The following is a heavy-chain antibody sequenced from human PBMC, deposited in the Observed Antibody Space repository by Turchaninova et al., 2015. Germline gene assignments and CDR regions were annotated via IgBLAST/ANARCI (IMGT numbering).Heavy chain of an antibody. V-gene: IGHV1-69*04. Sequence: QVQLVQSGAEVKEAGGPGKDTAKASGGTLSSYDIRWGRKAPGQGLEWMGRSIPILGIANYAQKFQGRVTITADKSTSTAYMELSSLRSEDTAVYYCARDRGTVTTIHDYWGQGTLVTVSS. CDR3: ARDRGTVTTIHDY. CDR2: SIPILGIA. CDR1: GGTLSSYD. D-gene: IGHD4-17*01. J-gene: IGHJ4*02.